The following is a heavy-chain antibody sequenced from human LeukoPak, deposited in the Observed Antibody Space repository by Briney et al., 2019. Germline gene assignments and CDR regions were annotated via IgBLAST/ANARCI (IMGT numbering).Heavy chain of an antibody. V-gene: IGHV4-39*01. D-gene: IGHD3-10*01. CDR3: ARQDFGSGILPGY. Sequence: SETLSLTCTVSGASITNSLYYWGWIRQPPGKGLEWIATIYYTGSTYYNPSLKSRVTISVDTSKSHFSLKLSSVTAADMAVYYCARQDFGSGILPGYWGQGTLVTVSS. J-gene: IGHJ4*02. CDR1: GASITNSLYY. CDR2: IYYTGST.